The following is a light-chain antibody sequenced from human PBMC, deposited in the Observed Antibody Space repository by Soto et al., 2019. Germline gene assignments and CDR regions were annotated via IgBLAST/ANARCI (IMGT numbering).Light chain of an antibody. J-gene: IGKJ1*01. CDR1: QSVSSSY. CDR3: QQYGSSLRT. CDR2: GAS. V-gene: IGKV3-20*01. Sequence: EIVLTQSPGTLSLSPGERATLSCRASQSVSSSYLAWYQQKPGQAPRLLIYGASSRATGIPDRFSGSGSGTDFTLTISRLEPEDFAVYSCQQYGSSLRTFGQGTKVEI.